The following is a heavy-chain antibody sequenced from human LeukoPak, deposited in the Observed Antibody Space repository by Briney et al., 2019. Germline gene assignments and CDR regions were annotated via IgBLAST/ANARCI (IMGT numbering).Heavy chain of an antibody. D-gene: IGHD6-13*01. V-gene: IGHV1-8*01. CDR1: GYTFTSSD. CDR2: INPKSGRT. Sequence: ASVNVSCKASGYTFTSSDIYWVRQAPGQGLGWMGWINPKSGRTGYAKKFQDRVSMTMTTSISTAYMEVSSLRFHDTAVYYCARGRSGLAAAGTYDYWGQGTLITVSS. J-gene: IGHJ4*02. CDR3: ARGRSGLAAAGTYDY.